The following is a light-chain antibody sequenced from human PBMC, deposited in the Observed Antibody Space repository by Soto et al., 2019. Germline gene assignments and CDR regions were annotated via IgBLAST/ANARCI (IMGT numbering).Light chain of an antibody. CDR3: SSFTSSSSYV. Sequence: QSVLAQPASVSGSPGQSLAISCTGTSSDVGSYNSVSWYQQYPCKAPTLMIHDVSNRPSGVSDRFSGSKSGNTASLTISGLQAEDEADYYCSSFTSSSSYVFGSGTKLTVL. CDR2: DVS. J-gene: IGLJ1*01. CDR1: SSDVGSYNS. V-gene: IGLV2-14*03.